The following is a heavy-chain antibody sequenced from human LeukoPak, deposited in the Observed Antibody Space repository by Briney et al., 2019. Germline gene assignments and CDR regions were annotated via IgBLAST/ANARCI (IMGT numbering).Heavy chain of an antibody. Sequence: PGGSLRLSCAASGFTFSNYWMSWVRQAPGKGLEWVANIKEDGSEKNYVNSLKGRFTTSRDNAKNSLYLQMNSLRVEDTGLYYCARDPRGSTNSRAFCYWGQGTLVTVSS. D-gene: IGHD2-2*01. CDR1: GFTFSNYW. J-gene: IGHJ4*02. CDR2: IKEDGSEK. CDR3: ARDPRGSTNSRAFCY. V-gene: IGHV3-7*01.